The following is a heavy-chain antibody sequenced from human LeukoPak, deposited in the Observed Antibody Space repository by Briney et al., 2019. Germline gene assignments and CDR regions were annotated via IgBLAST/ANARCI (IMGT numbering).Heavy chain of an antibody. CDR1: GYAFTSYA. Sequence: ASVKVSCKASGYAFTSYAMHWVRQAPGQRLEWMGWINAGNGNTKYSQKFQGRVTITRDTSASTAYMELSSLRSEDTAVYYCARDRTVAGPDYWGQGTLVTVSS. CDR2: INAGNGNT. J-gene: IGHJ4*02. V-gene: IGHV1-3*01. D-gene: IGHD6-19*01. CDR3: ARDRTVAGPDY.